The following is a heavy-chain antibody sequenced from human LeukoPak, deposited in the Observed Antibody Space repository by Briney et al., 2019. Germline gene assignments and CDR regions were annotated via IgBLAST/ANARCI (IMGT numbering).Heavy chain of an antibody. D-gene: IGHD6-13*01. CDR3: ARANIPIAAAGNLGY. Sequence: RTGGSLRLSCAASGFTFRSYSMNWVRQAPGKGLEWVAVISYDGSNKYYADSVKGRFTISRDNSKNTLYLQMNSLRAEDTAVYYCARANIPIAAAGNLGYWGQGTLDTVSS. V-gene: IGHV3-30*03. J-gene: IGHJ4*02. CDR1: GFTFRSYS. CDR2: ISYDGSNK.